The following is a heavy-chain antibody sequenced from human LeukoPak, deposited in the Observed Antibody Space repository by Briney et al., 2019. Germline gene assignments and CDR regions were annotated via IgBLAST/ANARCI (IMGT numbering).Heavy chain of an antibody. CDR3: ASGHYYDSSGYPGY. CDR1: GGSINSYY. V-gene: IGHV4-59*01. CDR2: IYHRGST. J-gene: IGHJ4*02. Sequence: PSETLSLTCTVSGGSINSYYWSWSRQPPGKGLEWIGHIYHRGSTNYNPSLKSRVTISVYMSKNQFSLKLSSVTAADTAVYYCASGHYYDSSGYPGYWGQGTLVTVSS. D-gene: IGHD3-22*01.